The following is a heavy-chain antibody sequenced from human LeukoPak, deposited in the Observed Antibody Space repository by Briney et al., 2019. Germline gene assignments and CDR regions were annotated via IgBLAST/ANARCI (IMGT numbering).Heavy chain of an antibody. Sequence: PSETLSLTCTVSGGSISSSSYYWGWIRQPPGKGLEWIAYIYYSGSTSYNPSLKSRVTISVDTSKNQFSLKLNSVTAADTAMYYCARLFHPALSGNYPFDYWGQGTLVTVSS. V-gene: IGHV4-61*05. J-gene: IGHJ4*02. CDR1: GGSISSSSYY. D-gene: IGHD1-26*01. CDR2: IYYSGST. CDR3: ARLFHPALSGNYPFDY.